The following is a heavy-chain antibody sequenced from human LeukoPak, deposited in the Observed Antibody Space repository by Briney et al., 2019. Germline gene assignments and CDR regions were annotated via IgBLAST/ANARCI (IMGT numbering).Heavy chain of an antibody. CDR3: GKDTPPDLAVAGTGHDY. V-gene: IGHV3-9*01. D-gene: IGHD6-19*01. CDR2: ISWNSGSI. CDR1: GFTFDDYA. Sequence: GRSLRLSCAASGFTFDDYAMHWVRQAPGKGLEWVSGISWNSGSIGYADSVKGRFTISRDNAKNSLYLQMNSLRAEDTALYYCGKDTPPDLAVAGTGHDYLGQGTLGTGSS. J-gene: IGHJ4*02.